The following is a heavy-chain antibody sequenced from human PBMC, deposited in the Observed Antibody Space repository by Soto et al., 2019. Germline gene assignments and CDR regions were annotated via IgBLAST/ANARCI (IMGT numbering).Heavy chain of an antibody. Sequence: SETLSLTCTVSGGSISSYYWSWIRQPPGKGLEWIGYIYYSGSTNYNPSLKSRVTISVDTSKNQFSLKLSSVTAADTAVYYCARAGGYYYGMDVWGQGTTVTVSS. CDR2: IYYSGST. CDR1: GGSISSYY. CDR3: ARAGGYYYGMDV. D-gene: IGHD3-10*01. V-gene: IGHV4-59*01. J-gene: IGHJ6*02.